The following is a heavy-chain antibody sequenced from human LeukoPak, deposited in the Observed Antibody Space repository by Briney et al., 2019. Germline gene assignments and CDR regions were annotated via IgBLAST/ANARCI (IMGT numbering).Heavy chain of an antibody. J-gene: IGHJ4*02. Sequence: SETPSLTCTVSGGSISSYYWSWIRQPPGKGLEWIGYIYYSGSTNYNPSLKSRVTISVDTSKNQFSLKLSSVTAADTAVYYCARGDYEGIYYWGQGTLVTVSS. CDR2: IYYSGST. CDR3: ARGDYEGIYY. V-gene: IGHV4-59*01. CDR1: GGSISSYY. D-gene: IGHD4-17*01.